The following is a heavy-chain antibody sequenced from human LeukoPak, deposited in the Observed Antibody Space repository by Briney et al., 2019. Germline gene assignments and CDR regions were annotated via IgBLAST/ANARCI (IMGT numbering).Heavy chain of an antibody. V-gene: IGHV1-2*06. CDR2: INPNSGGT. D-gene: IGHD4-17*01. CDR3: ARDLGVTTTNWFDP. J-gene: IGHJ5*02. Sequence: VASVTVSCKASGYTFTGYYMHWVRQAPGQGLEWMGRINPNSGGTNYAQKFQGRVTMTRDTSISTAYMELSRLRSDDTAVYYCARDLGVTTTNWFDPWGQGTLVTVSS. CDR1: GYTFTGYY.